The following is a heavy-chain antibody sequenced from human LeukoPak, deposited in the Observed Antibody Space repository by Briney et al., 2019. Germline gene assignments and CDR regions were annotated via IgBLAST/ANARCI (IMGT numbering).Heavy chain of an antibody. J-gene: IGHJ4*02. D-gene: IGHD2-2*01. Sequence: PSETLSLTCTVSGGSIGSYCWSWIRQPAGKGLEWIGRIYTSGSTNYNPSLKSRVTMSVDTSKNQFSPKLSSVTAADTAVYYCARGPALREYQLPPYFDYWGQGTLVTVSS. V-gene: IGHV4-4*07. CDR3: ARGPALREYQLPPYFDY. CDR2: IYTSGST. CDR1: GGSIGSYC.